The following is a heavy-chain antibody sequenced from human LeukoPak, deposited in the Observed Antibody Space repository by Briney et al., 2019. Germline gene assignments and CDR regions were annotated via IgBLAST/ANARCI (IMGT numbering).Heavy chain of an antibody. Sequence: EASVKVSCKASGGTFSSYAISWVRQAPGQGLEWMGRIIPILGIANYAQKFQGRVTITADKSTSTAYMELSSLRSEDTAVYYCARQAVAGTWEPLDYWGQGTLVTVSS. CDR1: GGTFSSYA. J-gene: IGHJ4*02. CDR2: IIPILGIA. CDR3: ARQAVAGTWEPLDY. D-gene: IGHD6-19*01. V-gene: IGHV1-69*04.